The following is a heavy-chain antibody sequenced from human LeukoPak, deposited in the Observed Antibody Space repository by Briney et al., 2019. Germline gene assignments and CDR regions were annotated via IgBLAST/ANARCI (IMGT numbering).Heavy chain of an antibody. J-gene: IGHJ4*02. V-gene: IGHV4-34*01. D-gene: IGHD6-19*01. Sequence: SETLSLTCAVYGGSFSGYYWSWIRQPPGKGLEWIGEINHSGSTNYNPSLKSRVTISVNTSKNHFSLKLSSVTAADTAVYYFAKGPLGYSSGWSLGYWGQGTLVTVSS. CDR2: INHSGST. CDR1: GGSFSGYY. CDR3: AKGPLGYSSGWSLGY.